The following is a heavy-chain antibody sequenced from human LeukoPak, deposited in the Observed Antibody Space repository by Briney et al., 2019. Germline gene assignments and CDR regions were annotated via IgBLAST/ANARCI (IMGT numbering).Heavy chain of an antibody. V-gene: IGHV3-21*01. D-gene: IGHD1-7*01. Sequence: AGGSLRLSCAASGFTFSSYSMNWVRQAPGKGLEWVSSISSSSSYIYYADSVKGRFTISRDNAKNSLYLQMNSLRAEDTAVYYCARTRTNWNFSFGYWGQGTLVTVSS. J-gene: IGHJ4*02. CDR2: ISSSSSYI. CDR3: ARTRTNWNFSFGY. CDR1: GFTFSSYS.